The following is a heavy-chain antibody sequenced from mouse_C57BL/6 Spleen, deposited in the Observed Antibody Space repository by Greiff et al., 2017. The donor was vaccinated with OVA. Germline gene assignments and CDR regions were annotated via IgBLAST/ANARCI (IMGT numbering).Heavy chain of an antibody. D-gene: IGHD2-3*01. CDR2: ISSGSSTI. CDR3: ARTYDGYYGSMDY. Sequence: DVKLVESGGGLVKPGGSLKLSCAASGFTFSDYGMHWVRQAPEKGLEWVAYISSGSSTIYYADTVKGRFTISRDNAKNTLFLQMTSLRSEDTAMYYCARTYDGYYGSMDYWGQGTSVTVSS. J-gene: IGHJ4*01. CDR1: GFTFSDYG. V-gene: IGHV5-17*01.